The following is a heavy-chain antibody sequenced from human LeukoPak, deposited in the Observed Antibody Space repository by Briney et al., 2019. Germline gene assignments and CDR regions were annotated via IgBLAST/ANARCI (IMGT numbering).Heavy chain of an antibody. J-gene: IGHJ4*02. CDR3: ARSMVRGVIITTLIDY. V-gene: IGHV4-61*02. D-gene: IGHD3-10*01. Sequence: PSETLSLTCTVSGGSISSGSYYWSWIRQPAGKGLEWIGRIDTSGSTNYNPSLKSRVTISVDTSKNQFSLKLSSVTAADTAVYYCARSMVRGVIITTLIDYWGQGTLVTVSS. CDR2: IDTSGST. CDR1: GGSISSGSYY.